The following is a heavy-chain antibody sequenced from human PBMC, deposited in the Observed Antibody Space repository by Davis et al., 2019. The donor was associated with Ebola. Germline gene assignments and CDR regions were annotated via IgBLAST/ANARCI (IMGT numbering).Heavy chain of an antibody. J-gene: IGHJ4*02. V-gene: IGHV3-74*01. CDR3: ARVFSGSYGFDY. CDR1: AFTFSSYW. Sequence: GESLKISCEASAFTFSSYWMHWVRQASGKGLVWVSRINSDGSSTSYADSVKGRFTFSRDNAKNTLYLQMNSLRAEDTAVYYCARVFSGSYGFDYWGQGTLVTVSS. D-gene: IGHD1-26*01. CDR2: INSDGSST.